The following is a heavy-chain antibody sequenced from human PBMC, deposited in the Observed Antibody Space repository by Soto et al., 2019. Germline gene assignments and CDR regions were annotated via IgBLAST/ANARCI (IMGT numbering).Heavy chain of an antibody. D-gene: IGHD1-26*01. J-gene: IGHJ6*02. CDR3: ARLFDHSGSYYRYYGMDV. V-gene: IGHV5-10-1*01. Sequence: GESLKISCKGSGYSFTSYWISWVRQMPGKGLEWMGRIDPSDSYTNYSPSFQGHVTISADKSISTAYLQWSSLKASDTAMYYCARLFDHSGSYYRYYGMDVWGPGTPVTV. CDR2: IDPSDSYT. CDR1: GYSFTSYW.